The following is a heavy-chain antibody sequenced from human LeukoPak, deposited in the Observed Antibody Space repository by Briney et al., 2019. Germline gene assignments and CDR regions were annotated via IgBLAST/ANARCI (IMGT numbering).Heavy chain of an antibody. CDR3: ARTDYYDSSGYYPVGAFDI. CDR1: GGSISSYY. CDR2: IYYSGST. Sequence: SETLSLTCTVSGGSISSYYWSWIRQPPGKGLEWIGYIYYSGSTNYNPSLKSRVTISVDTSKNQFSLKLSSVTAADTAVYYCARTDYYDSSGYYPVGAFDIWGQGTMVTVSS. J-gene: IGHJ3*02. V-gene: IGHV4-59*08. D-gene: IGHD3-22*01.